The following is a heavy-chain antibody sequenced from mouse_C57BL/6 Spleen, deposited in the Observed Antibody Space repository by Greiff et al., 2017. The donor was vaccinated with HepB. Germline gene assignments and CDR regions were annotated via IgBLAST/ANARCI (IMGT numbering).Heavy chain of an antibody. Sequence: DVKLVESGGGLVKPGGSLKLSCAASGFTFSSYAMSWVRQTPEKRLEWVATISDGGSYTYYPDNVKGRFTISRDNAKNNLYLQMSHLKSEDTAMYYCARASITTVHWYFDVWGTGTTVTVSS. V-gene: IGHV5-4*03. CDR3: ARASITTVHWYFDV. J-gene: IGHJ1*03. CDR2: ISDGGSYT. CDR1: GFTFSSYA. D-gene: IGHD1-1*01.